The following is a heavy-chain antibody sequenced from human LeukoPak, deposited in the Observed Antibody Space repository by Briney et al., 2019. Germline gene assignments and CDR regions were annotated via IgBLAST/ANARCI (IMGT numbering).Heavy chain of an antibody. Sequence: GASVKVSCKASGYTFTSYYVHWVRQAPGEGLEWMGIINPSGGSTIYAQKFQGRVTMTWDMSTSTVYMELSSLRAEDTAVYYCARAAGGVSGYDLYYFDYWGQGALVTVSS. J-gene: IGHJ4*02. CDR3: ARAAGGVSGYDLYYFDY. CDR2: INPSGGST. V-gene: IGHV1-46*01. D-gene: IGHD5-12*01. CDR1: GYTFTSYY.